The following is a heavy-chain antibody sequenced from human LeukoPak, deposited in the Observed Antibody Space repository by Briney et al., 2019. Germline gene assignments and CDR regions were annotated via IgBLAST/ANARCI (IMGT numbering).Heavy chain of an antibody. Sequence: PGGSLRLSCAASGFTFSSYEMNWVRQAPGKGLEWVSYISSSGSAIYYADSAKGRFTISRDNAKNSLYLQMNSLRVEDTAVYYCARDLLTIKYNSPDSWGQGTLVTVSS. CDR1: GFTFSSYE. CDR2: ISSSGSAI. J-gene: IGHJ5*01. V-gene: IGHV3-48*03. CDR3: ARDLLTIKYNSPDS. D-gene: IGHD6-6*01.